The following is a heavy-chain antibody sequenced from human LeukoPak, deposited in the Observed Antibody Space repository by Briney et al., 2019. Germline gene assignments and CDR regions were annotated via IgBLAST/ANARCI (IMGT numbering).Heavy chain of an antibody. CDR1: GGSFSGYY. J-gene: IGHJ6*03. D-gene: IGHD1-26*01. CDR3: ARDGGSSRYYYYMDV. V-gene: IGHV4-34*01. Sequence: SETLSLTCAVYGGSFSGYYWSWIRQPPGKGLEWIGEINHSGSTNYNPSLKSRVTISVDTSKNQFSLKLSSVTAADTAVYYCARDGGSSRYYYYMDVWGKGTTVTVSS. CDR2: INHSGST.